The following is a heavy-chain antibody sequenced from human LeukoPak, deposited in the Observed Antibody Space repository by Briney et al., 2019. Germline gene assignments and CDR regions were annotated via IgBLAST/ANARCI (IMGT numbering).Heavy chain of an antibody. CDR1: GYSISNGYY. J-gene: IGHJ4*02. CDR3: ARQDSKVGAYTGPYYFDY. Sequence: SQTLSLTCTVSGYSISNGYYWSWIRQPAGKGLEWIGRIYTSGTTHDNPSLKSRVTMSVDTSKNQVSLKVSSVTAADTAVYYCARQDSKVGAYTGPYYFDYWGQGTLVTVSS. V-gene: IGHV4-61*02. D-gene: IGHD1-26*01. CDR2: IYTSGTT.